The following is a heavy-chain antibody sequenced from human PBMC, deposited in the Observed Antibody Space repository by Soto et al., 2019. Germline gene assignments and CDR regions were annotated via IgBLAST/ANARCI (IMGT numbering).Heavy chain of an antibody. CDR2: INHSGST. J-gene: IGHJ5*02. D-gene: IGHD3-16*02. CDR1: GGSFSGYY. CDR3: ARLMITFGGVIVIPVAFDP. Sequence: PSETLSLTCAVYGGSFSGYYWSWIRQPPGKGLEWIGEINHSGSTNYNPSLKSRVTISVDTSKNQFSLKLSSVTAADTAVYYCARLMITFGGVIVIPVAFDPWGQGTLVTVSS. V-gene: IGHV4-34*01.